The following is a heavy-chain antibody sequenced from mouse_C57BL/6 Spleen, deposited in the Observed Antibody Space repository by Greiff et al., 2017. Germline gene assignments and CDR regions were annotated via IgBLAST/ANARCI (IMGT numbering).Heavy chain of an antibody. V-gene: IGHV1-64*01. CDR1: GYTFTSYW. CDR2: IHPNSGST. J-gene: IGHJ2*01. D-gene: IGHD2-3*01. CDR3: ARDGYVGY. Sequence: QVQLQQPGAELVKPGASVKLSCKASGYTFTSYWMHWVKQRPGQGLEWIGMIHPNSGSTNYNAKFKSKATLTVDKSSSTAYMQLSSLASEDSAVCYCARDGYVGYRGQGTTLTVSS.